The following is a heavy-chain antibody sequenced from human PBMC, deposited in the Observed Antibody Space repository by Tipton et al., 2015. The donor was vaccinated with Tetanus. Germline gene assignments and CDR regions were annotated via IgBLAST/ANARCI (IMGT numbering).Heavy chain of an antibody. CDR3: ATDEYSNGLFRN. CDR2: ISYDGSNK. CDR1: GFTFSSYG. V-gene: IGHV3-30*03. J-gene: IGHJ4*02. Sequence: SLRLSCAASGFTFSSYGMHWVRQAPGKGLEWVAVISYDGSNKYYADSVKGRFTISRDNPKNTLYLQMNSLRDEDTAVYYCATDEYSNGLFRNWGQGTQVTVST. D-gene: IGHD2/OR15-2a*01.